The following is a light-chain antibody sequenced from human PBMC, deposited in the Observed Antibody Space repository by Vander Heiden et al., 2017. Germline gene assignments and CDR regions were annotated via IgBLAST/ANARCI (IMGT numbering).Light chain of an antibody. J-gene: IGKJ2*01. V-gene: IGKV4-1*01. CDR1: QSVLHNSNNKNY. CDR2: WAS. CDR3: QQFYSLPYT. Sequence: DIVMTQSPDSLAVSLGERATIDCKSSQSVLHNSNNKNYLAWYQHKPGQPPKLLIYWASTRESGVPDRFSGTESGTDFTLTISSLQAEDVAVYYCQQFYSLPYTFGQGTKVEIK.